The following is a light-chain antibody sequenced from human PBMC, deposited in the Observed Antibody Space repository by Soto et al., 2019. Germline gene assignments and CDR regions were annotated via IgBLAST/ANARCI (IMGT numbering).Light chain of an antibody. V-gene: IGKV3-20*01. CDR3: QQYGTSPPT. CDR1: QSVSSNF. CDR2: GAS. J-gene: IGKJ1*01. Sequence: ELVLTQSPGTLSLSPGERATLSCKASQSVSSNFLAWYQRKPGQAPRLLIYGASYRATDIPYRFSGSGSGTDFTLTITRLEPADFAVYYCQQYGTSPPTFGQGTKVEI.